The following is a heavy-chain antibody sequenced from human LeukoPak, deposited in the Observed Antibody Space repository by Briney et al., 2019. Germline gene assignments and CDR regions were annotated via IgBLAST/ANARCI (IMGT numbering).Heavy chain of an antibody. CDR2: FDPEDGET. CDR3: ATGQLWFKG. J-gene: IGHJ4*02. V-gene: IGHV1-24*01. D-gene: IGHD5-18*01. CDR1: GYTFTSYD. Sequence: ASVKVSCKASGYTFTSYDINWVRQAPGKGLEWMGGFDPEDGETIYAQKFQGRVTMTEDTSTDTAYMELSSLRSEDTAVYYCATGQLWFKGWGQGTLVTVSS.